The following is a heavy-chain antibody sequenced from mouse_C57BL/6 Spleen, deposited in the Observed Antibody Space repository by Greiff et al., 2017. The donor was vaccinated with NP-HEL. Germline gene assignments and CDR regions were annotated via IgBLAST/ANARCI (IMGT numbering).Heavy chain of an antibody. CDR2: ISDGGSYT. V-gene: IGHV5-4*01. D-gene: IGHD2-10*02. CDR1: GFTFSSYA. CDR3: AREGYGNSAMDY. J-gene: IGHJ4*01. Sequence: DVHLVESGGGLVKPGGSLKLSCAASGFTFSSYAMSWVRQTPEKRLEWVATISDGGSYTYYPDNVKGRFTISRDNAKNNLYLQMSHLKSEDTAMYYCAREGYGNSAMDYWGQGTSVTVSS.